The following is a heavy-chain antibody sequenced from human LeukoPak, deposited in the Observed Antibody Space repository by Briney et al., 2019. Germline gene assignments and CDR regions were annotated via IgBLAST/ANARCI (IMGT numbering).Heavy chain of an antibody. J-gene: IGHJ5*02. D-gene: IGHD3-10*01. CDR1: GGSVSGYY. CDR2: INHIGST. V-gene: IGHV4-34*01. Sequence: SPTLSPTRAVNGGSVSGYYWSSIRQPPRKGLEWIGEINHIGSTNSNPSLKNRATISVDTSKSQFSLKLSSVTAADTAVYYGARAGRFGYYYGSGSKGNWFDPWGQGTLVTVSS. CDR3: ARAGRFGYYYGSGSKGNWFDP.